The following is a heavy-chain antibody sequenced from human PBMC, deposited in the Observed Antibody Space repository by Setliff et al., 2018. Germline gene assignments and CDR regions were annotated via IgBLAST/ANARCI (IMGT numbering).Heavy chain of an antibody. CDR1: GFTFDDYA. V-gene: IGHV3-9*03. CDR3: ARDSSDWYFDL. D-gene: IGHD3-3*01. J-gene: IGHJ2*01. CDR2: ISWNSGSI. Sequence: GGSLRLSCAASGFTFDDYAMHWVRQAPGKGLEWVSGISWNSGSIGYADSVKGRFTISRDNAKNSLYLQMNSLRAEDMAVYYCARDSSDWYFDLWGRGTLVTVSS.